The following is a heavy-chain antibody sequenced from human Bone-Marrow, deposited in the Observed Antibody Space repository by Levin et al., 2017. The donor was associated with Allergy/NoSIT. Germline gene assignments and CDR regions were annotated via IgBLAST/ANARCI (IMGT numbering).Heavy chain of an antibody. CDR2: IKTDGSYT. Sequence: LSLTCAASGFTFRTSWMHWVRPSPGKGLVWVSRIKTDGSYTTYADSVKGRFTISRDNAKNTLYLQMDSLRTEDTAVYYCATGDSGYFGYWGQGTLVTVSS. J-gene: IGHJ4*02. CDR1: GFTFRTSW. CDR3: ATGDSGYFGY. D-gene: IGHD3-16*01. V-gene: IGHV3-74*01.